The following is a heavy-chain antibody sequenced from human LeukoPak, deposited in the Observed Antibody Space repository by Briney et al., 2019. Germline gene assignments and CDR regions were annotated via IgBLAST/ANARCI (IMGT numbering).Heavy chain of an antibody. V-gene: IGHV3-7*04. CDR3: ARGHYYLDQ. D-gene: IGHD3-10*01. CDR1: ELTFSDYW. J-gene: IGHJ4*02. CDR2: INQDGSET. Sequence: PGGSLRLSCTASELTFSDYWMTWDRQAPGTGLRWVAHINQDGSETYYVDSVKGRFTISRDNAKNSLYLQMNSLRAEDTAIYYCARGHYYLDQWGQGTLVTVSS.